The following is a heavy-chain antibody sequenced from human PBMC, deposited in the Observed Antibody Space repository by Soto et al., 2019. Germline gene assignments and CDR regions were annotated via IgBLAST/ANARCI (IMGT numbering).Heavy chain of an antibody. J-gene: IGHJ4*02. D-gene: IGHD2-2*01. Sequence: PGGSLRLSCAASGFTVSSNYMSWVRQAPGKGLEWVSVIYSGGSTYYADSVKGRFTISRDNSKNTLYLQMNSLRAEDTAVYYCATLPAAMFDYFDYWGQGTLVTVSS. CDR3: ATLPAAMFDYFDY. CDR1: GFTVSSNY. V-gene: IGHV3-66*01. CDR2: IYSGGST.